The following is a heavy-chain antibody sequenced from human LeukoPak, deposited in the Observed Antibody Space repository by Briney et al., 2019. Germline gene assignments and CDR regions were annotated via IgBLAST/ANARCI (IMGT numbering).Heavy chain of an antibody. V-gene: IGHV4-59*01. Sequence: SETLSLTCTVSGGSISSYYWSWIRQPPGKGLEWIGYIYYSGSTNYNPSLKSRVTISVDTSKNQFSLKLSSVTAADTAVYYCARDRPRGGIGDAFDIWGQGTMVTVSS. D-gene: IGHD3-16*01. CDR3: ARDRPRGGIGDAFDI. CDR2: IYYSGST. J-gene: IGHJ3*02. CDR1: GGSISSYY.